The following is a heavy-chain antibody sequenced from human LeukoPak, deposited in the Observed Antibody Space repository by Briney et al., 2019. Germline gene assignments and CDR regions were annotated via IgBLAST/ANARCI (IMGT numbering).Heavy chain of an antibody. J-gene: IGHJ6*02. D-gene: IGHD3-16*01. V-gene: IGHV3-11*01. CDR3: ATDKDYALAV. CDR1: XFXXSDYQ. Sequence: SXRLXXXXXXFXXSDYQMSWLRQXPGXGLEWVSYIRSDDGAIHYTDSVKGRFTISRDDAKNSLYLQMNSLRAEDTAVYYCATDKDYALAVWGQGTTVTVSS. CDR2: IRSDDGAI.